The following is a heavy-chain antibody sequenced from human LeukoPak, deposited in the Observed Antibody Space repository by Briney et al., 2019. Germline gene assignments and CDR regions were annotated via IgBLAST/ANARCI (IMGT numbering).Heavy chain of an antibody. V-gene: IGHV4-59*01. CDR2: IYYTGST. Sequence: TSETLSLTCTVSVDSISNYYWSWIRQPPGKGLEWIGYIYYTGSTNYNPSFKSRVTISVDTSKNQFSLKLSSVTAADTAVYYCAARRAYYFDYWGQGTLVTVSS. CDR3: AARRAYYFDY. J-gene: IGHJ4*02. CDR1: VDSISNYY.